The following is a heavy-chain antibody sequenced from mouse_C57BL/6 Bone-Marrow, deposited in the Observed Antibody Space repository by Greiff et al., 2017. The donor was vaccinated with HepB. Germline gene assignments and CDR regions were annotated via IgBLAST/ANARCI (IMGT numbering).Heavy chain of an antibody. CDR1: GYTFTSYW. J-gene: IGHJ3*01. V-gene: IGHV1-52*01. CDR3: ARGYYESYWFAY. CDR2: IDPSDSET. Sequence: QVQLQQPGAELVRPGSSVKLSCKASGYTFTSYWMHWVKQRPIQGLEWIGNIDPSDSETHYNQKFKDKATLTVDKSSSTAYMQLSSLTSEDSAVYYCARGYYESYWFAYWGQGTLVTVSA. D-gene: IGHD1-1*01.